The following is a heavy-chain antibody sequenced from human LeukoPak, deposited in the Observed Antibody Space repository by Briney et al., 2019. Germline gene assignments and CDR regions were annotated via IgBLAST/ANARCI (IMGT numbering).Heavy chain of an antibody. J-gene: IGHJ4*02. D-gene: IGHD3-10*01. CDR2: ISGSGGST. CDR3: AKGGPVRGVISPFDY. Sequence: GGSLRLSCAASGFTFSSYAMSWVRQAPGKGLEWVSAISGSGGSTYYADSVKGRFTISRDNSKNTLYLQMNSLRAEDTAVCYCAKGGPVRGVISPFDYWGQGTLVTVSS. CDR1: GFTFSSYA. V-gene: IGHV3-23*01.